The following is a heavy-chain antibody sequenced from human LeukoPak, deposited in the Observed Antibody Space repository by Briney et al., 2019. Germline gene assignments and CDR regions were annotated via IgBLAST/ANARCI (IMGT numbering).Heavy chain of an antibody. V-gene: IGHV4-61*01. CDR1: GGSVSSGSYY. CDR2: IYYSGST. CDR3: ARENYSDSTGCRNCLDP. D-gene: IGHD3-22*01. Sequence: SETLSLTCTVSGGSVSSGSYYWTWIRQPPGKGVEWIGYIYYSGSTNYNPPLKSRVTISVDTSKNQFSLKLSSVTAADTAVYYCARENYSDSTGCRNCLDPWGQGTLVTVSS. J-gene: IGHJ5*02.